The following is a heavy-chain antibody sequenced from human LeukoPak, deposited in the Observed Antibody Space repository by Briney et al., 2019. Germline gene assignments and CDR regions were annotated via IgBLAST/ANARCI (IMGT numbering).Heavy chain of an antibody. V-gene: IGHV3-11*04. CDR3: ATGSSGWYFDY. Sequence: GGSLRLSCAASGFTFNDYSMSWIRQAPGKGLEWVSYISSSGSHTYYADSVKGRFTISRDNAKNSLSLQMNSLRAEDTAVYYCATGSSGWYFDYWGQGTLVTVSS. CDR1: GFTFNDYS. CDR2: ISSSGSHT. J-gene: IGHJ4*02. D-gene: IGHD6-19*01.